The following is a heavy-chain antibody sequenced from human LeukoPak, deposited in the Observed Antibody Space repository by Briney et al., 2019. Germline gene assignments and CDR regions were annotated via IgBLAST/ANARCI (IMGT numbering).Heavy chain of an antibody. CDR2: ISWNSGSI. CDR1: GFTLDDYA. Sequence: GGSLRLSCAASGFTLDDYAMHWVRQAPGKGLEWVSGISWNSGSIGYADSVKGRFTISRDNAKNSLYLQMNSLRAEDTALYYCAKARDGLIGDAFDIWGQGTMVTVSS. CDR3: AKARDGLIGDAFDI. V-gene: IGHV3-9*01. J-gene: IGHJ3*02. D-gene: IGHD5-24*01.